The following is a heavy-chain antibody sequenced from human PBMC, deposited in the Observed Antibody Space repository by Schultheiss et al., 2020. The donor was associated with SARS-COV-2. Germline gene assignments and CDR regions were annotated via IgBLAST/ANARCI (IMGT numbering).Heavy chain of an antibody. CDR1: GFSFSSYS. D-gene: IGHD6-6*01. CDR2: ISSGTNTI. Sequence: GESLKISCAASGFSFSSYSMNWVRQAPGKGLEWVSYISSGTNTIYYADSVKGRFTISRDKAKSSLYLQMNSLRAEDTAVYYCAHSSSFADYWGQGTLVTVS. CDR3: AHSSSFADY. J-gene: IGHJ4*02. V-gene: IGHV3-48*01.